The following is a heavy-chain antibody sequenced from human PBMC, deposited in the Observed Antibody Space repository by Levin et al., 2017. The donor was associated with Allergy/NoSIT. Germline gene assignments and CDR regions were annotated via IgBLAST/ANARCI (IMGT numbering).Heavy chain of an antibody. D-gene: IGHD6-13*01. J-gene: IGHJ6*02. CDR3: ATGLVYSSRRLHYYYGMDV. Sequence: GGSLRLSCAASGFTFSSYGMHWVRQAPGKGLEWVAVISYDGSNKYYADSVKGRFTISRDNSKNTLYLQMNSLRAEDTAVYYCATGLVYSSRRLHYYYGMDVWGQGTTVTVSS. CDR2: ISYDGSNK. CDR1: GFTFSSYG. V-gene: IGHV3-30*03.